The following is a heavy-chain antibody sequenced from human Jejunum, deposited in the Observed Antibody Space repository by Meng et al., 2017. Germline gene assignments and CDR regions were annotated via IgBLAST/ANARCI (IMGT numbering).Heavy chain of an antibody. V-gene: IGHV4-61*01. CDR2: MYFSGST. CDR1: GGSVNSGSYY. J-gene: IGHJ4*02. Sequence: PPESAPRLGRPSETLSLPCTISGGSVNSGSYYWSWIRQPPGKGLEWMGYMYFSGSTNYNASLKSRVTISVDTSKKQFSLKLTSVTAADTAVYYCARGHFDKYFDSWGQGTLVTVSS. CDR3: ARGHFDKYFDS. D-gene: IGHD3-22*01.